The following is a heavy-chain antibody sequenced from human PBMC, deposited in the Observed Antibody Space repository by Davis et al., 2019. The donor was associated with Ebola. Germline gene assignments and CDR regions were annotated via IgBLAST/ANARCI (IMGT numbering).Heavy chain of an antibody. CDR3: AKVSPEDYFDY. J-gene: IGHJ4*02. CDR2: ISSSSSYI. Sequence: GESLKISCAASGFTFSSYSMNWVRQAPGKGLEWVSSISSSSSYIYYADSVKGRFTISRDNAKNSLYLQMNSLRAEDTAVYYCAKVSPEDYFDYWGQGTLVTVSS. CDR1: GFTFSSYS. V-gene: IGHV3-21*01.